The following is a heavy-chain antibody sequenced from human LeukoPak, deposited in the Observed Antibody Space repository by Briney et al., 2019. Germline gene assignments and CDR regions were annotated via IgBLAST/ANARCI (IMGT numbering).Heavy chain of an antibody. CDR3: ARDHNYAFDN. Sequence: GGSLRLSCAASGFTLSSFWMSWVRQTPGKGLEWIAYIGIDSGNTKYADSVRGRFTISADKTKNSLYLQMNSLRVDDTAVYYCARDHNYAFDNWGQGTLVSVAS. CDR1: GFTLSSFW. V-gene: IGHV3-48*01. CDR2: IGIDSGNT. D-gene: IGHD1-1*01. J-gene: IGHJ4*02.